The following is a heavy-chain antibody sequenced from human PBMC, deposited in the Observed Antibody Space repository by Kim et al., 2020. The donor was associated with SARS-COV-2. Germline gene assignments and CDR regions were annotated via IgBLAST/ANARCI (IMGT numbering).Heavy chain of an antibody. Sequence: GGSLRLSCAASGFTFSGSAMHWVRQASGKGLEWVGRIRSKANSYATAYAASVKGRFTISRDDSKNTAYLQMNSLKTEDTAVYYCTRAPQAYDILTGYYGSNWFDPWGQGTLVTVSS. CDR3: TRAPQAYDILTGYYGSNWFDP. V-gene: IGHV3-73*01. D-gene: IGHD3-9*01. J-gene: IGHJ5*02. CDR1: GFTFSGSA. CDR2: IRSKANSYAT.